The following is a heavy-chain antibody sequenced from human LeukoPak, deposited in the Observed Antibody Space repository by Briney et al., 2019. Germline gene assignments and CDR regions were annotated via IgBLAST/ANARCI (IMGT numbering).Heavy chain of an antibody. CDR2: IDAGDSDT. V-gene: IGHV5-51*01. J-gene: IGHJ6*03. CDR3: ARLFTMVRGVIRHYYYYYMDV. CDR1: GSIFTNYW. D-gene: IGHD3-10*01. Sequence: GESLKISCQVSGSIFTNYWIGWVRQLPGKGREWMGSIDAGDSDTRYSPSFQGQVTISADKSISTAYLQWSSLKASDTAMYYCARLFTMVRGVIRHYYYYYMDVWGKGTTVTVSS.